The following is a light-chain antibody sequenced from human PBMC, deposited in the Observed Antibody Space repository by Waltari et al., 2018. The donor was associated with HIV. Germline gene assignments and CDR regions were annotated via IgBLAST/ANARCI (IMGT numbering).Light chain of an antibody. Sequence: DIQMNKSPSSQSASVGDTVNITCRASQGISNYLAWYQQKPGKFPKLLIYAASTLQSGVPSRLSGSGSGTDFTLTISNLQPEDVATYYCQKYNSAPWTFGQGTKVEVK. CDR1: QGISNY. J-gene: IGKJ1*01. CDR2: AAS. CDR3: QKYNSAPWT. V-gene: IGKV1-27*01.